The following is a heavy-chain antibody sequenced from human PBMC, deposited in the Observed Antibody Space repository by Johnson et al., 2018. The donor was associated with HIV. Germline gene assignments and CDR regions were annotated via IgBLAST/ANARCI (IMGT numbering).Heavy chain of an antibody. J-gene: IGHJ3*02. V-gene: IGHV3-30*18. CDR1: GFTFSSYW. CDR3: AKGPWGGGRSLDAFDI. CDR2: IAYDGSNK. D-gene: IGHD2-21*01. Sequence: QVQLVESGGGLVQPGGSLRLSCAASGFTFSSYWMSWVRQAPGKGLEWVAVIAYDGSNKYYAYSVKGRFTISRDNSKNSLYLQRNSLRAEDTAVYYCAKGPWGGGRSLDAFDIWGQGTMVTVSS.